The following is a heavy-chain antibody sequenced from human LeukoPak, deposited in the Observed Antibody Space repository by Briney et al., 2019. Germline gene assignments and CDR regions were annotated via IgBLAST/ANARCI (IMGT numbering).Heavy chain of an antibody. D-gene: IGHD6-13*01. CDR1: GGSFSGYY. CDR3: AGRKIAAAGPDFDY. CDR2: INHSGST. Sequence: KPSETLSLTCAVYGGSFSGYYWSWIRQPPGKGLEWIGEINHSGSTNYNPSLKSRVTISVDTSKNQFSLKLSSVTAADTAVYYCAGRKIAAAGPDFDYWGQGTLVTVSS. V-gene: IGHV4-34*01. J-gene: IGHJ4*02.